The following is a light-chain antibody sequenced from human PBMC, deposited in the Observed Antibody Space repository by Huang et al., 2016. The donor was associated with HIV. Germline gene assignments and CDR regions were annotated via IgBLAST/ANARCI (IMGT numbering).Light chain of an antibody. Sequence: DIVMTQSPGSLTVSPGERASINCTSSQPLLSTANNKSYLAWYQQKPRQPPKALIYWASNRESGVPERFSGSGSGTDFTLTISSLQAEDVALYYCQQYYSASITFGQGTRVEI. CDR2: WAS. J-gene: IGKJ5*01. CDR1: QPLLSTANNKSY. CDR3: QQYYSASIT. V-gene: IGKV4-1*01.